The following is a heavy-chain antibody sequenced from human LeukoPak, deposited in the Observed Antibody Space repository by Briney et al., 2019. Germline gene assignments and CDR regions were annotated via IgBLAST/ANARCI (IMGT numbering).Heavy chain of an antibody. J-gene: IGHJ4*02. V-gene: IGHV1-69*06. D-gene: IGHD2-2*01. CDR1: GYSFRNFA. Sequence: SVKVSCKASGYSFRNFAISWVRQAPGQGLEWIGGIIPMFGTVNYAQKFRGRVTMTADKLTSTAYMELSSLGSDDTAVYYCARGVGHCSNTYCYWPNLDFWGQGTLVTVSS. CDR2: IIPMFGTV. CDR3: ARGVGHCSNTYCYWPNLDF.